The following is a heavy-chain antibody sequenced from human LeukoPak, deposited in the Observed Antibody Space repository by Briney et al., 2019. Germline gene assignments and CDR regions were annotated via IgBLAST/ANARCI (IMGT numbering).Heavy chain of an antibody. CDR3: ARDDVDTAMVQYYYYYYMDV. CDR1: GYTFTGYY. Sequence: ASVKVFCKASGYTFTGYYMHWVRQAPGQGLEWMGRINPNSGGTNYAQKFQGRVTMTRDTSISTAYMKLSRLRSDDTAVYYCARDDVDTAMVQYYYYYYMDVWGKGTTVTVSS. J-gene: IGHJ6*03. D-gene: IGHD5-18*01. V-gene: IGHV1-2*06. CDR2: INPNSGGT.